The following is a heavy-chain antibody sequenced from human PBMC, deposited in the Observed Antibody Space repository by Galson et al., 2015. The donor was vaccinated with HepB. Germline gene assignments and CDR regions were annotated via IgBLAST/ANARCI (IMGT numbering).Heavy chain of an antibody. V-gene: IGHV3-33*08. Sequence: SLRLSCAASGFTFSGYYMHWVRQAPGKGLEWVAVTWYDGSNKYYADSVKGRFTISRDDSKNTLYLQMNSLRAEDTAIYYCTREKSVVPTASGFDPWGQGTLVTVSS. CDR3: TREKSVVPTASGFDP. CDR1: GFTFSGYY. J-gene: IGHJ5*02. CDR2: TWYDGSNK. D-gene: IGHD4/OR15-4a*01.